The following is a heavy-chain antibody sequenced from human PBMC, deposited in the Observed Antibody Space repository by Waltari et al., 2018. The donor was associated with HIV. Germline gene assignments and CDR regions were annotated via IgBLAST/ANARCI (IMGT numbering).Heavy chain of an antibody. D-gene: IGHD3-22*01. CDR2: INPTGRRT. CDR3: SKEGGLIGDDY. J-gene: IGHJ4*02. Sequence: EVQLLESGGGLVQPGGSLRLSCAASGFSFSNSAMCLVRQAPGKGLEWVSAINPTGRRTFYADSVKGRFTISRDNSKNTLYLQLNSLRAEDTAIYYCSKEGGLIGDDYWGQGTLVTVSS. CDR1: GFSFSNSA. V-gene: IGHV3-23*01.